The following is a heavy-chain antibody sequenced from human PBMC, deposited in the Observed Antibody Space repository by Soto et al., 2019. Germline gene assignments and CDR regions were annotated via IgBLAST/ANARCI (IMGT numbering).Heavy chain of an antibody. J-gene: IGHJ5*02. CDR2: ISAYNGNT. CDR3: ARDMNTAMAKGWFDP. D-gene: IGHD5-18*01. Sequence: ASVKVSCKASGYTFTSYGISWVRQAPGQGLEWMGWISAYNGNTNYAQKLQGRVTMTTDTSTSTAYMELRSLRSDDTAVYYCARDMNTAMAKGWFDPWGQGTLVTVSS. CDR1: GYTFTSYG. V-gene: IGHV1-18*01.